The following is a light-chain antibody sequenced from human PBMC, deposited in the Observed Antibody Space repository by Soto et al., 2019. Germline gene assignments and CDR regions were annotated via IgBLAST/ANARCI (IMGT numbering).Light chain of an antibody. V-gene: IGKV1-16*01. Sequence: DIQMTQSPSSLSASVGDRVTITCGASQGISTFLAWFQQRPGKAPKTLIYAASSLHSGVPSRFSGSGSGTDFTLTISSLQPEDFAVYYCQQYNNWPITFGQGTRLEV. CDR3: QQYNNWPIT. J-gene: IGKJ5*01. CDR1: QGISTF. CDR2: AAS.